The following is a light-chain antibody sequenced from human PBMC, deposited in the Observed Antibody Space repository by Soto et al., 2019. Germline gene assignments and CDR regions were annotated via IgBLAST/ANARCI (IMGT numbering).Light chain of an antibody. Sequence: QSALTQPASVSGSPGQSITISCTGTSSDVGGDNYVAWYHQHPGKAPKLMLFEVSNRPSGVSHRFSGSKSGNTASLTISGLQPEDEGTYYCSSYTNNSPLGIFGGGTKLTVL. V-gene: IGLV2-14*01. CDR3: SSYTNNSPLGI. CDR1: SSDVGGDNY. J-gene: IGLJ2*01. CDR2: EVS.